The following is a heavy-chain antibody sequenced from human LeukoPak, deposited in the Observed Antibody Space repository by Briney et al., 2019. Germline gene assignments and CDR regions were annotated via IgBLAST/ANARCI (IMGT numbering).Heavy chain of an antibody. CDR2: ISSSSSYI. V-gene: IGHV3-21*01. D-gene: IGHD2-2*01. CDR3: ARLPAYCSSTSCYYDY. CDR1: GFTFSSYS. Sequence: GGSLRLSCAASGFTFSSYSMNWVRQAPGKGLEWVSSISSSSSYIYYADSVKGRFTISRDNAKNSLFLQMNSLRAEDTAVYYCARLPAYCSSTSCYYDYWGQGTLVTVSS. J-gene: IGHJ4*02.